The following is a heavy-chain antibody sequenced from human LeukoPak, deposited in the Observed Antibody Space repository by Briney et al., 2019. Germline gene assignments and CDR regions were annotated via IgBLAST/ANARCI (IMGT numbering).Heavy chain of an antibody. CDR2: IYTSGST. J-gene: IGHJ6*03. V-gene: IGHV4-59*10. CDR1: GGSFSGYY. D-gene: IGHD3-3*01. Sequence: SETLSLTCAVYGGSFSGYYWSWIRQPAGKGLEWIGRIYTSGSTNYNPSLKSRVTMSVDTSKNQFSLKLSSVTAADTAVYYCARLPGSGSYYMDVWGKGTTVTVSS. CDR3: ARLPGSGSYYMDV.